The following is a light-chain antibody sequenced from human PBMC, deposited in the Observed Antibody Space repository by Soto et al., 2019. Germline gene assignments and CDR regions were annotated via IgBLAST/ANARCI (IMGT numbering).Light chain of an antibody. V-gene: IGKV3-20*01. J-gene: IGKJ2*01. CDR2: GAS. Sequence: EIVLTQSPGTLSLSPGEGDTLSCRASQSVSNNYLAWYQQKPGQAPRLLIYGASSRATGIPDRFSGSGSGTDFTLTINRLEPEDFVVYYCQQYSTLPHTFGQGTKLEVK. CDR3: QQYSTLPHT. CDR1: QSVSNNY.